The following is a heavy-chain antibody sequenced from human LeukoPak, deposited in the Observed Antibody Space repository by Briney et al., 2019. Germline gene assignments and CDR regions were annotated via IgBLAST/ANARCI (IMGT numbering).Heavy chain of an antibody. V-gene: IGHV4-38-2*01. CDR2: IYYSGST. CDR1: EFTFSSYA. J-gene: IGHJ4*02. D-gene: IGHD2-2*01. CDR3: ASRRDDIVVVPAAVFDY. Sequence: GSLRLSCAASEFTFSSYAMSWVRQAPGKGLEWIGSIYYSGSTYYNPSLKSRVTISVDTSKNQFSLKLSSVTAADTAVYYCASRRDDIVVVPAAVFDYWGQGTLVTVSS.